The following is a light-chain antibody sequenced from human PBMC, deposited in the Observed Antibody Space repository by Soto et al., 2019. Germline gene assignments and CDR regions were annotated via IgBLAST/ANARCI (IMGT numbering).Light chain of an antibody. CDR1: SSNIGALYN. CDR3: QSYENSLSGYV. J-gene: IGLJ1*01. Sequence: QAVVTQPPSVSGAPGQRVTISCTGSSSNIGALYNVHWYQQLPGTSPRLLIYGNNNRPSGVPDRFSGSKSGTSASLAITGLRAEDDAYFYCQSYENSLSGYVFGTGTKVTVL. V-gene: IGLV1-40*01. CDR2: GNN.